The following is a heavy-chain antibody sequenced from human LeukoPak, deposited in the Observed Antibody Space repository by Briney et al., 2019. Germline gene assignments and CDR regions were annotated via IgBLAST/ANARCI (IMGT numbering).Heavy chain of an antibody. V-gene: IGHV3-23*01. CDR1: GLTFSDYS. D-gene: IGHD6-13*01. CDR2: ISTGGGST. J-gene: IGHJ4*02. Sequence: GGSLRLSCAASGLTFSDYSMTWVRQAPGKGLVWVSAISTGGGSTYYADSVKGRFTISRDNSRNTLYLQMNSLRVEDTAVYYCAKDAAGPEYWGQGTLVTVSS. CDR3: AKDAAGPEY.